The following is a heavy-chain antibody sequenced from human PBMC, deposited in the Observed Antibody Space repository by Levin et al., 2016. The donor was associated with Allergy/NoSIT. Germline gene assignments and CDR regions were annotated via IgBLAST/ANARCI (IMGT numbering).Heavy chain of an antibody. V-gene: IGHV3-30*04. Sequence: GESLKISCAASGFTFSSHSMHWVRQAPGKGLEWVAVILYDGNSEYYADSVRGRFTISRDTSKNTLYLQMNSLRGEDTAVYHCAREPGGTDMALDYWGQGTLVTVSS. CDR2: ILYDGNSE. J-gene: IGHJ4*02. CDR1: GFTFSSHS. CDR3: AREPGGTDMALDY. D-gene: IGHD5-18*01.